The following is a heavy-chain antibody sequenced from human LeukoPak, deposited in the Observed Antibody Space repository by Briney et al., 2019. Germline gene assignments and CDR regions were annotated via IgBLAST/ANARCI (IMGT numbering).Heavy chain of an antibody. CDR3: AREDTLSSIEARHLDY. J-gene: IGHJ4*02. CDR2: INPTSGST. D-gene: IGHD6-6*01. Sequence: ASVKVSCTASGYSFTSYYIHWVRRAPGQGLEWMGIINPTSGSTTYAQKFQGRVTMTRDTSTSTVYMELSSLRSEDTAVYYCAREDTLSSIEARHLDYWGQGTLVTVSS. CDR1: GYSFTSYY. V-gene: IGHV1-46*01.